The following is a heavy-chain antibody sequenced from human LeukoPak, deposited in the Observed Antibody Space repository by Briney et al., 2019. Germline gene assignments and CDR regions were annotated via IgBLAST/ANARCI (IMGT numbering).Heavy chain of an antibody. V-gene: IGHV3-30*03. Sequence: GGSLRLSCAASGFTFSSYGMHWVRQAPGKGLEWVAVISYDGSNKYYADSVKGRFTISRGNSKNTLYLQMNSLRAEDTAVYYCALLPQWDPIDYWGQGTLVTVSS. J-gene: IGHJ4*02. CDR2: ISYDGSNK. CDR1: GFTFSSYG. D-gene: IGHD1-26*01. CDR3: ALLPQWDPIDY.